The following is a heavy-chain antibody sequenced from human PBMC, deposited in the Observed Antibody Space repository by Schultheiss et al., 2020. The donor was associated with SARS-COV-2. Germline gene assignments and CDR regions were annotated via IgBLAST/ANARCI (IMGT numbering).Heavy chain of an antibody. CDR1: GFDFSNFE. CDR2: ISWNSGSI. D-gene: IGHD5-18*01. V-gene: IGHV3-9*01. CDR3: AKDSDAYSYGQCAFDI. J-gene: IGHJ3*02. Sequence: SLKISCAASGFDFSNFEMNWVRQAPGKGLEWVSGISWNSGSIGYADSVKGRFTISRDNAKNSLYLQMNSLRAEDTALYYCAKDSDAYSYGQCAFDIWGQGTMVTVSS.